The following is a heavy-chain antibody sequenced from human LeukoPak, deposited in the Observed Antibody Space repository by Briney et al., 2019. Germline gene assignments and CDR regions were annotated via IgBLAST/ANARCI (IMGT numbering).Heavy chain of an antibody. CDR2: ISGSGGST. D-gene: IGHD3-3*01. CDR3: AKAFSNYDFWSGYSASYYYYYMDV. CDR1: GFTFSSYA. V-gene: IGHV3-23*01. J-gene: IGHJ6*03. Sequence: GGSLRLSCAASGFTFSSYAMSWVRQAPGEGLEWVSAISGSGGSTYYADSVKGRFTISRDNSKNTLYLQMNSLRAEDTAVYYCAKAFSNYDFWSGYSASYYYYYMDVWGKGTTVTVSS.